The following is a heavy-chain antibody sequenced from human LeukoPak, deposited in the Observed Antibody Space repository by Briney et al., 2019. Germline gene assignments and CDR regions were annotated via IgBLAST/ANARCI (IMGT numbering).Heavy chain of an antibody. CDR1: GSTFSSYG. D-gene: IGHD6-19*01. J-gene: IGHJ4*02. Sequence: GGSLRLSCAASGSTFSSYGMHWVRQAPGKGLEWVAVISYDGSNKYYADSVKGRFTISRDNSKNTLYLQMNSLRAEDTAVYYCAKESSGWYGGYFDYWGQGTLITVSS. V-gene: IGHV3-30*18. CDR3: AKESSGWYGGYFDY. CDR2: ISYDGSNK.